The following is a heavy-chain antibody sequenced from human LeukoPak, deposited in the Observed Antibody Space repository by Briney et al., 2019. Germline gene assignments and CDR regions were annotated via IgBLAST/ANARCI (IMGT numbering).Heavy chain of an antibody. D-gene: IGHD6-6*01. CDR1: GYTLTGLS. V-gene: IGHV1-24*01. Sequence: ATSVKVSCKVSGYTLTGLSMHWVRQAPGKGLEWMGGFDPEDGETIYAQKFQGRVTMTEDTSTDTAYMELSSLRSEDTAVYYCATSEYSSSSSRYFDLWGRGTLVTVSS. J-gene: IGHJ2*01. CDR3: ATSEYSSSSSRYFDL. CDR2: FDPEDGET.